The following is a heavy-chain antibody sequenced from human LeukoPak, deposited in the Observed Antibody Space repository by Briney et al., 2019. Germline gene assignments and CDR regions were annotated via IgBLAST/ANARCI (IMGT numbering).Heavy chain of an antibody. J-gene: IGHJ4*02. CDR1: GGSISSSSYY. CDR2: IYYRGRT. V-gene: IGHV4-39*01. CDR3: SRLTVAGTHFDY. Sequence: SETLSLTCTVSGGSISSSSYYWGWIRQPPGKGLEWIGSIYYRGRTYYNPSLKSRVTISVDTSKNQFSLKLSSVTAAGTAVYPCSRLTVAGTHFDYWGQGTLVTVSS. D-gene: IGHD6-19*01.